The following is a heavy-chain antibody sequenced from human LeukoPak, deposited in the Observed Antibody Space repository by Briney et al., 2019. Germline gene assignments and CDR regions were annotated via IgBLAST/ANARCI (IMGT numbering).Heavy chain of an antibody. V-gene: IGHV4-4*07. Sequence: PSETLSLTCTVSGGSISSYYWSWIRQPAGKGLEWIGRIYSSGSTNYNPSLKSRVTMSVDTSKNQFSLKLSSVSAADTGVYYCARVGEYYDSWSGYYFYYMDVWGKGTTVTVSS. CDR2: IYSSGST. J-gene: IGHJ6*03. CDR1: GGSISSYY. CDR3: ARVGEYYDSWSGYYFYYMDV. D-gene: IGHD3-3*01.